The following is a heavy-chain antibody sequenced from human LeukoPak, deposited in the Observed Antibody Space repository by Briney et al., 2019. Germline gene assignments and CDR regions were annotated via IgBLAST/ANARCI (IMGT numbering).Heavy chain of an antibody. CDR2: ISGSGGST. V-gene: IGHV3-23*01. Sequence: GGSLRLSCAASGITLSSYAMTWVRQVPGKGLEWVSSISGSGGSTYYADSVKGRFTISRDNSKNMVYLQMNSLRAEDTAVYYCAKDLDGYHASYFGSWGQGTLVTVSS. CDR1: GITLSSYA. CDR3: AKDLDGYHASYFGS. J-gene: IGHJ4*02. D-gene: IGHD5-24*01.